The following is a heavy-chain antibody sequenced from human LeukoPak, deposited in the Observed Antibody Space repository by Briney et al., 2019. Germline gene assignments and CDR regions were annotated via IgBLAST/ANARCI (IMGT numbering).Heavy chain of an antibody. D-gene: IGHD6-19*01. V-gene: IGHV3-30*02. J-gene: IGHJ4*02. Sequence: PGGSLRPSCAASGFTFRNYGMHWVRQAPGKGLEWVALIWYDGSNKYYADSVKGRFTISRDNSKNMLYLQMNSLRTEDTAVYYCATLRSDSSGWYYFDYWGQGTLVTVSS. CDR3: ATLRSDSSGWYYFDY. CDR1: GFTFRNYG. CDR2: IWYDGSNK.